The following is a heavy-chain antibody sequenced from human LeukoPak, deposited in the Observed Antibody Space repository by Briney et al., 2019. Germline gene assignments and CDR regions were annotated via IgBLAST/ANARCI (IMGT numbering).Heavy chain of an antibody. J-gene: IGHJ4*02. CDR2: ISGSGSTT. V-gene: IGHV3-23*01. Sequence: GGSLRLSCAAPGFPFSSYAMIWVRQAPGKGLEWVSVISGSGSTTYYADSVEGRFTISRDNSKNTLYLHMNSLRDEDTAVYYCAKDILHCSSTSCYSRHDYWGQGTLVTVSS. D-gene: IGHD2-2*01. CDR3: AKDILHCSSTSCYSRHDY. CDR1: GFPFSSYA.